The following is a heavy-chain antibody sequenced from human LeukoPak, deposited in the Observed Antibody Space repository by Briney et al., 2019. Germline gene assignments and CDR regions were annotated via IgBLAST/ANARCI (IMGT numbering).Heavy chain of an antibody. CDR1: GFTLNNYV. D-gene: IGHD3-10*01. J-gene: IGHJ5*02. V-gene: IGHV3-33*08. CDR3: ARDIYGSGSS. CDR2: IWYDGSNK. Sequence: LGGSLRLSCEASGFTLNNYVMSWVRQAPGKGLEWVAVIWYDGSNKYYADSVKGRFTISRDNSKNTLYLQMHSLRAEATAVYYCARDIYGSGSSWGQGTLVTVSS.